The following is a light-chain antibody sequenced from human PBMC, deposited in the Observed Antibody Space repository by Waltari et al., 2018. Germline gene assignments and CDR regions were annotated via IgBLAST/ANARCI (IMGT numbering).Light chain of an antibody. CDR1: NANIGSGYD. V-gene: IGLV1-40*01. J-gene: IGLJ3*02. CDR2: DDN. CDR3: QSYDSGLSARV. Sequence: QSVLTQPPSVSGAPGQTVTISCPGGNANIGSGYDVPSYPGLPGMAPKLLNYDDNNRPSGVPDRFSGSKSGTSASLAITGLQAEDEADYYCQSYDSGLSARVFGGGTKLTVL.